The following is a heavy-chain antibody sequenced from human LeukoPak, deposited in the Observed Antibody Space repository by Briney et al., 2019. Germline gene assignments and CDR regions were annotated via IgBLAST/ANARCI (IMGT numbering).Heavy chain of an antibody. CDR2: IIPILGIA. D-gene: IGHD1-14*01. CDR3: ARDRKSGFDP. J-gene: IGHJ5*02. CDR1: GGTFSSYA. V-gene: IGHV1-69*04. Sequence: GASAKASCKASGGTFSSYAISWVRQAPGQGLEWMGRIIPILGIANYAQKFQGRVTITADKSTSTAYMELSSLRSEDTAVYYCARDRKSGFDPWGQGTLVTVSS.